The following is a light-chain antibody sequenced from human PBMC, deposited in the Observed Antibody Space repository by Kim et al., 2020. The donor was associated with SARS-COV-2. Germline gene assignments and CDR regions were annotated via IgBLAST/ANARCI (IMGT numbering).Light chain of an antibody. CDR3: QQYRFYSPT. V-gene: IGKV1-16*01. CDR2: ATS. CDR1: QSISSY. Sequence: ASIGDRVTITCRASQSISSYLNWYQQKPGKAPKSLIFATSTLQTGVPSRFSGSRSGTDFTLTISTLQPEDSATYYCQQYRFYSPTFGQGTKVDIK. J-gene: IGKJ1*01.